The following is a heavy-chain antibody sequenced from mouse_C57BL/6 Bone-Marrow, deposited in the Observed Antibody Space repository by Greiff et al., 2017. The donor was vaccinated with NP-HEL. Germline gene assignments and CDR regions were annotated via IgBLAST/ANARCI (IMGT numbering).Heavy chain of an antibody. J-gene: IGHJ2*01. CDR3: ARDGGLLDY. CDR2: INYDGSST. CDR1: GFTFSDYY. V-gene: IGHV5-16*01. D-gene: IGHD2-10*01. Sequence: EVKLVESEGGLVQPGSSMKLSCTASGFTFSDYYMAWVRQVPEKGLEWVANINYDGSSTYYLDSLKSRFIISRDNAKNILYLQMSSLKSEDTATYYCARDGGLLDYWGQGTTLTVSS.